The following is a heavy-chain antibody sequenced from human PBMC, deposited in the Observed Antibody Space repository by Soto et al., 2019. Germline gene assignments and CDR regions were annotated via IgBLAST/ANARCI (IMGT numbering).Heavy chain of an antibody. CDR2: ISADDGHT. D-gene: IGHD1-26*01. Sequence: ASVRVSCKASGFTFTSYGITWVRQAPGQGLEWMGWISADDGHTNFAQKFQGRISMATDTSTTTAYMELKSLTSDDTAVYYCARVPLRGSGIKWFHPWGQGTLGTV. J-gene: IGHJ5*02. CDR3: ARVPLRGSGIKWFHP. CDR1: GFTFTSYG. V-gene: IGHV1-18*01.